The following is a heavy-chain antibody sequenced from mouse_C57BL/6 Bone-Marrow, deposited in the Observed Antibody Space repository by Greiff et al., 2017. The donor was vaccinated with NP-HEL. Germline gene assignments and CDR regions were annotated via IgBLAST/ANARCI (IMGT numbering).Heavy chain of an antibody. V-gene: IGHV1-50*01. J-gene: IGHJ3*01. Sequence: QVQLQQPGAELVKPGASVKLSCKASGYTFTSYWMQWVKQRPGQGLEWIGEIDPSDSYTNYNQKFKGKATLTVDTSSITAYMQLSSLTSEDSAVYYCARSGIYYDYFAYWGQGTLVTVAA. CDR2: IDPSDSYT. D-gene: IGHD2-4*01. CDR3: ARSGIYYDYFAY. CDR1: GYTFTSYW.